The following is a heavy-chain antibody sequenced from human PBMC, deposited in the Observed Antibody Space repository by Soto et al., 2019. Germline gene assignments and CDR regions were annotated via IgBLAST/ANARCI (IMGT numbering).Heavy chain of an antibody. V-gene: IGHV3-23*01. J-gene: IGHJ5*02. CDR3: AKAFRAYSGYGSNWFDP. Sequence: EVQLLESGGGLVQPGGSLRLSCAASGFTFSSYAMSWVRQAPGKGLEWVSAISGSGGSTYYADSVKGRFTISRDNSKNTLYLQMNSLRAEDTAVYYCAKAFRAYSGYGSNWFDPWGQGTLVTVSS. D-gene: IGHD5-12*01. CDR2: ISGSGGST. CDR1: GFTFSSYA.